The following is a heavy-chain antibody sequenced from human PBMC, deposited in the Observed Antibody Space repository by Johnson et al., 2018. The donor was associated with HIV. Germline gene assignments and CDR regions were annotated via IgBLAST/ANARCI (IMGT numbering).Heavy chain of an antibody. J-gene: IGHJ3*02. Sequence: MQLVESGGGLVQPGGSLRLSCAGSEFTFNSYWMSWVRQAPGEGLEWVANINQDGTEKYYADSMRGRFTISRDNTKNSLYLQMNSLKSEDTAVYYCTTDSEGHVFDIWGQGTMVTVSS. V-gene: IGHV3-7*03. CDR3: TTDSEGHVFDI. CDR2: INQDGTEK. CDR1: EFTFNSYW.